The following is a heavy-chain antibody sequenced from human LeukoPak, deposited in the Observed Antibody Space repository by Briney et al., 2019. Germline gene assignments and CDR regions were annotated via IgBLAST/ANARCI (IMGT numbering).Heavy chain of an antibody. D-gene: IGHD6-13*01. J-gene: IGHJ4*02. V-gene: IGHV3-7*02. CDR3: ARTYSSNWYGDDY. CDR1: GFTFSAYW. Sequence: GGTLTLSCAASGFTFSAYWMTWVRQAPGKGLEWVANINQDGSEKYYVDSVKDRCTNTREHAKNSLYLQMNSRSGEDPAVYYCARTYSSNWYGDDYWGQGTLVTVSS. CDR2: INQDGSEK.